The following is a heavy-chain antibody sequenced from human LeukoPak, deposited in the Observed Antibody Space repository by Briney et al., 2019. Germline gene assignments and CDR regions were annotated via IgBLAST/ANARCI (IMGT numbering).Heavy chain of an antibody. J-gene: IGHJ4*02. V-gene: IGHV3-7*01. CDR2: INEDEREE. Sequence: GGALRLTFASSGFIFTDHRISWVRQAPWKGRDRVAHINEDEREEYYVESVKGRFTLSIDNAKKSLYLQMNGLRAEDTGVYCCARGGTGVARDYWGQGTLVTVAS. D-gene: IGHD3/OR15-3a*01. CDR1: GFIFTDHR. CDR3: ARGGTGVARDY.